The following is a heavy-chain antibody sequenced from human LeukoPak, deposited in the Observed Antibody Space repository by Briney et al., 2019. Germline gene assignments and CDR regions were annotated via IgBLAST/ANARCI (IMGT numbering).Heavy chain of an antibody. CDR2: ISGSGGST. CDR3: AKGPFADIVAMILAFDI. V-gene: IGHV3-23*01. Sequence: GGSLRLSCAASGFTFSSYAMSWVRQAPGKGLEWVSAISGSGGSTYYADSVKGRFTISRDNSKNTLYLQMNSLRAEDTAVYYCAKGPFADIVAMILAFDIWGQGTMVTVSS. D-gene: IGHD5-12*01. J-gene: IGHJ3*02. CDR1: GFTFSSYA.